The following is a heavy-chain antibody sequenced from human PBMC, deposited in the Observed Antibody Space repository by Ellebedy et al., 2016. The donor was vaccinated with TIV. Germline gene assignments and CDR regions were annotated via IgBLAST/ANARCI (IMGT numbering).Heavy chain of an antibody. D-gene: IGHD3-16*02. CDR3: TKGGSENVWGSYLDY. CDR2: IRGSVMST. J-gene: IGHJ4*02. CDR1: GFTFSSYA. Sequence: GGSLRLSCAASGFTFSSYAMGWVRQAPGKGLEWVSAIRGSVMSTFYADSVKGRFTISKDNSKNTLYLQMNSLRAEDTAVYYCTKGGSENVWGSYLDYWGLGTLVTVSS. V-gene: IGHV3-23*01.